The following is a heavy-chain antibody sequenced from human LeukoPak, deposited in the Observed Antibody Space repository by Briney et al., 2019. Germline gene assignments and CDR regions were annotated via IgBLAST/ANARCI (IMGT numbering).Heavy chain of an antibody. D-gene: IGHD4-11*01. Sequence: RSGGSLRLSCAASGFTFSSYSMNWVRQAPGKGLEWVSSIKGRFTISRDNAKNSLYLQMNSLRAEDTAVYYCAREDHSNYNYWGQGTLVTVSS. CDR3: AREDHSNYNY. J-gene: IGHJ4*02. CDR1: GFTFSSYS. CDR2: I. V-gene: IGHV3-21*01.